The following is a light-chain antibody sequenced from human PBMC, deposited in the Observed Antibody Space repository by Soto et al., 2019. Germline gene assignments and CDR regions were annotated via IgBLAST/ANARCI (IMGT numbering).Light chain of an antibody. J-gene: IGLJ1*01. CDR1: SSDLGGYNY. CDR3: SSHTSSDTLG. CDR2: EVS. V-gene: IGLV2-14*01. Sequence: QSVLTQPASVSGSPGQSITVSCTGTSSDLGGYNYVSWYQHHPGKAPKLMIYEVSNRPSGVSNRFSGSKSGNTASLTISGLQAEDEADYYCSSHTSSDTLGFGTGTKVTVL.